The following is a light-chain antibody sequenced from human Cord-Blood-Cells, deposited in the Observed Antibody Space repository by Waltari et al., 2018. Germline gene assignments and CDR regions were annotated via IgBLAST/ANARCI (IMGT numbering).Light chain of an antibody. J-gene: IGLJ3*02. Sequence: QPPSVSGAPGQRVTISCTGSSSNIGAGYDVHWYQQLPGTAPKLLIYGNSNRPSVVPDRFSGSKSGTSASLAITGLQAEDEADYYCQSYDSSLSGSVFGGGTKLTVL. V-gene: IGLV1-40*01. CDR3: QSYDSSLSGSV. CDR2: GNS. CDR1: SSNIGAGYD.